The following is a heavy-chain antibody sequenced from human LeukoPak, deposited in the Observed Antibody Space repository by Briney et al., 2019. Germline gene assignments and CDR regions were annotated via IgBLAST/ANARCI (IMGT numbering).Heavy chain of an antibody. V-gene: IGHV3-7*01. CDR2: IKQDGSEK. Sequence: GGSLRLSCAVSGFTFSNYWMTWVRQAPGKGLEWVANIKQDGSEKYYVDSVKGRFTISRDNSKNTVYLQMNSLRVEDTAVYFCARSHYYSSGSYIYWGQGTLVTVSS. D-gene: IGHD3-10*01. J-gene: IGHJ4*02. CDR3: ARSHYYSSGSYIY. CDR1: GFTFSNYW.